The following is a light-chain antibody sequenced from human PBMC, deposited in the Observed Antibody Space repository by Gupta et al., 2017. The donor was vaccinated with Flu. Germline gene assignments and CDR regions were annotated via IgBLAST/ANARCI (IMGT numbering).Light chain of an antibody. CDR3: QQSYSTPLLT. J-gene: IGKJ1*01. Sequence: SPLLSSVGDRVTITCRAIQTIRNYLFWYQKKQWEAPTLLVYAASNWQRGVASRFSGSGFGTDFSLTISSRQQEDCATYFCQQSYSTPLLTFGHGTKVDIK. CDR1: QTIRNY. CDR2: AAS. V-gene: IGKV1-39*01.